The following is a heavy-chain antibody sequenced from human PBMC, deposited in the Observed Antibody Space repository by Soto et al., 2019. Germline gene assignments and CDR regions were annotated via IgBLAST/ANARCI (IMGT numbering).Heavy chain of an antibody. CDR3: ARDRPLRETPYYYYGMDV. Sequence: SETLSLTCTVSGGSISSGGYYWSWIRQHPGKGLEWIGYIYYSGSTYYNPSLKSRVTISVDTSKNQFSLKLSSVTAADTAVYYCARDRPLRETPYYYYGMDVWGQGTTVTSP. D-gene: IGHD6-6*01. J-gene: IGHJ6*02. CDR1: GGSISSGGYY. V-gene: IGHV4-31*03. CDR2: IYYSGST.